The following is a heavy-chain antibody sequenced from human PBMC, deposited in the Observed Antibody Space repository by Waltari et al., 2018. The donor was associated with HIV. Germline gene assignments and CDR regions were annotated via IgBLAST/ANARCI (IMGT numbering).Heavy chain of an antibody. CDR3: GREGDYYDSSPFDY. CDR2: ISWDGSNK. Sequence: VQLVESGGGVVQLGRSLRLPCAASGFPFNPYAMHWVRQAPGKGLEWVAVISWDGSNKHYADSVKGRCTISRDNSRNSLYLQMSSLRAEDTAVYYCGREGDYYDSSPFDYWGQGTLVTVSS. V-gene: IGHV3-30-3*01. D-gene: IGHD3-22*01. CDR1: GFPFNPYA. J-gene: IGHJ4*02.